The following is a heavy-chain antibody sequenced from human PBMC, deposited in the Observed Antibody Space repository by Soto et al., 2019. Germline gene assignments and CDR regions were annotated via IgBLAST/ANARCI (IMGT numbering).Heavy chain of an antibody. CDR3: ARDGWVDY. D-gene: IGHD3-10*01. Sequence: EVQLVESGGGLVQPGGSLRLSCAASGFTFSSYSMNWVRQAPGKGLEWVSCISGSGSTRYYADSLKGRFTISRDSAKNSLYLQMNSLRDEDTAVYYCARDGWVDYWGQGTLVTVSS. V-gene: IGHV3-48*02. J-gene: IGHJ4*02. CDR2: ISGSGSTR. CDR1: GFTFSSYS.